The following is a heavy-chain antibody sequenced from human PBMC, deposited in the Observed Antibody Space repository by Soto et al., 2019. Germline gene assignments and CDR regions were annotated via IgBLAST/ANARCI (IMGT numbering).Heavy chain of an antibody. V-gene: IGHV4-31*03. CDR1: GGSINNGNYF. CDR3: ARDGDYGGSRGGMDV. CDR2: IYYSGST. J-gene: IGHJ6*02. Sequence: QVRLEESGPGLVKPSQTLSLICTVSGGSINNGNYFWNWIRHHPENGLEWIGYIYYSGSTRYNPSLKNRATMSIDTSKNQFSLRLNSVTAADTAGYFWARDGDYGGSRGGMDVWGRGTTVMVSS. D-gene: IGHD2-15*01.